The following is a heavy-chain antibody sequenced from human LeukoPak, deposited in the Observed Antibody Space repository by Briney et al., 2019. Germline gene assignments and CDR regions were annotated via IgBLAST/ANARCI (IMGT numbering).Heavy chain of an antibody. CDR3: AKGDSAAWPESWVDH. Sequence: PGGSLRLSCAASGFTFRDCGMSWVRQAPGKGLEWVSSISGSGYTTYYADSVKGRFTISRDNSKATLLLHVSSLRVEDTAVFYCAKGDSAAWPESWVDHWGQGTLVTVSS. CDR1: GFTFRDCG. D-gene: IGHD6-13*01. CDR2: ISGSGYTT. J-gene: IGHJ5*02. V-gene: IGHV3-23*01.